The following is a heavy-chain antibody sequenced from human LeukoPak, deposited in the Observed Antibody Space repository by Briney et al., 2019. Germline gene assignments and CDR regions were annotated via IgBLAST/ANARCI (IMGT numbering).Heavy chain of an antibody. CDR3: ARGLFCSSTRCFED. V-gene: IGHV1-8*02. CDR1: GYTFTNYD. CDR2: MDPNSGST. D-gene: IGHD2-2*01. J-gene: IGHJ4*02. Sequence: GASVKVSCKASGYTFTNYDINWVRQASGQGLEWMGWMDPNSGSTGYARKFQGRVTMTRNTSISTAYMELSSLSSEDTAVYYCARGLFCSSTRCFEDWGQGTLVTVSS.